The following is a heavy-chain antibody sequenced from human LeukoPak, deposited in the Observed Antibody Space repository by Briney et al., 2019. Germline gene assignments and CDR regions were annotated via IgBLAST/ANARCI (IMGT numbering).Heavy chain of an antibody. Sequence: GESLKISCKGSGYSFTSYWIGWVRQMPGKGLEWMGIIYPGDSDTRYSPSSQGQVTISADKSISTAYLQWSSLKASDTAMYYCARRRQRGYSSSWYVDAFDIWGQGTMVTVSS. V-gene: IGHV5-51*01. D-gene: IGHD6-13*01. CDR1: GYSFTSYW. J-gene: IGHJ3*02. CDR2: IYPGDSDT. CDR3: ARRRQRGYSSSWYVDAFDI.